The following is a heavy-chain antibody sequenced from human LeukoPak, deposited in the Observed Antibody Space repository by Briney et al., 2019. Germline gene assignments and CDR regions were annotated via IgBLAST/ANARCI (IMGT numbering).Heavy chain of an antibody. CDR2: ISYDGRNK. J-gene: IGHJ4*02. CDR3: ARLRYFDWLGDY. Sequence: GGSLRLSCAASGFTFSSYAMHWVRQAPGKGLEWVAVISYDGRNKYYADSVKGRFTISRDNSKNTLFLQMNTLRDEDTAVYYCARLRYFDWLGDYWGQGTLVTVSS. V-gene: IGHV3-30*04. CDR1: GFTFSSYA. D-gene: IGHD3-9*01.